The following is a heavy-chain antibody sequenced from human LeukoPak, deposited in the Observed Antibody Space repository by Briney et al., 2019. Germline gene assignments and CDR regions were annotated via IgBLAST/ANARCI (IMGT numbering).Heavy chain of an antibody. CDR1: GGSFSGYY. J-gene: IGHJ5*02. V-gene: IGHV4-34*01. D-gene: IGHD2-2*01. CDR3: ARRFKVVGPAAVKNWFDP. Sequence: SETPSLTCAVYGGSFSGYYWSWIRQPPGKGLEWIGEINHSGSTNYNPSLKSRVTISVDTSKNQFSLKLSSVTAADTAVYYCARRFKVVGPAAVKNWFDPWGQGTLVTVCS. CDR2: INHSGST.